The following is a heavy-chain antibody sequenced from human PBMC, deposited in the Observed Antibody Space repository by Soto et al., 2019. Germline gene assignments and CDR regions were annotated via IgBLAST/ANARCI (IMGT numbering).Heavy chain of an antibody. CDR3: ARECGGSCYAGPTSHYYGMDV. CDR1: GGSISSGDYY. V-gene: IGHV4-30-4*01. D-gene: IGHD2-15*01. J-gene: IGHJ6*02. CDR2: IYYSGST. Sequence: QVQLQESGPGLVKPSQTLSLTCTVSGGSISSGDYYWSWIRQPPGKGLEWIGYIYYSGSTYYNPSLKSRVTISVDTSKNQFSLKLSSVTAADTAVYYCARECGGSCYAGPTSHYYGMDVWGQGTTVTVSS.